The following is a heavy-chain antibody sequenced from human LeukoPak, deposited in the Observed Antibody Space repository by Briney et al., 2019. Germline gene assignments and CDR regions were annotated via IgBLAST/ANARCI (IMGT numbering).Heavy chain of an antibody. Sequence: SVKVSCKASGGTFNNYAISWVRQAPGQGLEWMGGIIPLSGTANYAQKFQGRVTITADESTSTDYMELSNLRSDDTAVYYCASRTADYGSGSHYGYWGQGTLVTVSS. CDR2: IIPLSGTA. J-gene: IGHJ4*02. D-gene: IGHD3-10*01. CDR1: GGTFNNYA. CDR3: ASRTADYGSGSHYGY. V-gene: IGHV1-69*01.